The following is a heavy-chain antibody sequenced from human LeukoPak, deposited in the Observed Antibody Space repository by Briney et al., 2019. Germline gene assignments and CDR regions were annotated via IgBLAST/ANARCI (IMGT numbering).Heavy chain of an antibody. V-gene: IGHV3-21*01. D-gene: IGHD1-26*01. CDR3: ARDDGSMWYSGSYYDY. CDR1: GFTFDDYA. CDR2: ISSSSSYI. Sequence: GGSLRLSCAASGFTFDDYAMHWVRQAPGKGLEWVSSISSSSSYIYYADSVKGRFTISRDNAKNSLYLQMNSLRAEDTAVYYCARDDGSMWYSGSYYDYWGQGTLVTVSS. J-gene: IGHJ4*02.